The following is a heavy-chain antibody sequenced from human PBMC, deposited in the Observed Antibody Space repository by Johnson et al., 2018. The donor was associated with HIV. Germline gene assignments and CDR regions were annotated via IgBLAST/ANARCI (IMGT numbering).Heavy chain of an antibody. Sequence: EVQLVESGGGLVQPGGSLRLPCAASGFTFSIHWMHWVRQAPGEGLVWVSRIHSDGSSTSYADSVKGRFSISRDNSKNTLYLQMNSLRAEDTAVYYCALRDGYNYELDPVRHFDIWGQGTMVTVSS. D-gene: IGHD5-24*01. CDR1: GFTFSIHW. V-gene: IGHV3-74*01. CDR2: IHSDGSST. CDR3: ALRDGYNYELDPVRHFDI. J-gene: IGHJ3*02.